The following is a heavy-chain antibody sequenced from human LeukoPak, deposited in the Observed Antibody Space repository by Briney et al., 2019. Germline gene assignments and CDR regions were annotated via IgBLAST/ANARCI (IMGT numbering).Heavy chain of an antibody. CDR2: IYYSGST. CDR1: GGSISSYY. D-gene: IGHD6-19*01. V-gene: IGHV4-59*01. J-gene: IGHJ4*02. Sequence: SETLSLTCTVSGGSISSYYWSWIRQPPGKGLEWIGYIYYSGSTNYNPSLKSRVTISVDTSKNQFSLKLSSVTAADTAVYYCVGIPITSGWVDYWGQGTLVTVSS. CDR3: VGIPITSGWVDY.